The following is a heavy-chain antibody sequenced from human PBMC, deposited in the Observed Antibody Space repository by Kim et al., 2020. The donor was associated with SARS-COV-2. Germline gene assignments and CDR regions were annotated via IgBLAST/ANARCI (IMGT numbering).Heavy chain of an antibody. D-gene: IGHD3-16*02. Sequence: SETLSLTCTVSGGSISSYYWSWIRQPPGKGLEWIGYIYYSGSTNYNPSLKSRVTISVDTSKNQFSLKLSSVTAADTAVYYCARGDYDYIWGSYHRTDYYYYYMDVWGKGTTVTVSS. V-gene: IGHV4-59*01. CDR2: IYYSGST. J-gene: IGHJ6*03. CDR1: GGSISSYY. CDR3: ARGDYDYIWGSYHRTDYYYYYMDV.